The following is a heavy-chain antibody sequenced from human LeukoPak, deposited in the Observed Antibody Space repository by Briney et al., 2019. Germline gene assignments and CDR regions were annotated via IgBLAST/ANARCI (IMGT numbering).Heavy chain of an antibody. D-gene: IGHD2-2*01. J-gene: IGHJ5*02. Sequence: SETLSLTCTVSGGSISTYYWSWIRQPPGKGLEWIGYIHNSGGTNYNPSLKSRVTISVDTSKNQFSLQLSSVTAADTAVYYCAKDPLEYQLLLGYWFDPWGQGTLVTVSS. V-gene: IGHV4-59*01. CDR1: GGSISTYY. CDR2: IHNSGGT. CDR3: AKDPLEYQLLLGYWFDP.